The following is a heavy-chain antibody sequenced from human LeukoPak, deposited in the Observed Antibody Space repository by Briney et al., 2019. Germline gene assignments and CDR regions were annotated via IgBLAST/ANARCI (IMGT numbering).Heavy chain of an antibody. CDR3: ATQMLLCHYY. CDR1: GGSFSGYY. Sequence: SETLSLTCAVYGGSFSGYYWSWIRQPPGKGLEWIGEINHSGSTNYNPSLKSRVTISVDTSKNQFSLKLSSVTAADTAVYYCATQMLLCHYYWGQGTLVTVSS. D-gene: IGHD3-10*01. V-gene: IGHV4-34*01. CDR2: INHSGST. J-gene: IGHJ4*02.